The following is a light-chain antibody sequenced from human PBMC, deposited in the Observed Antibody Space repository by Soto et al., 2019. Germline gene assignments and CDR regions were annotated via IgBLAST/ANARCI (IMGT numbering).Light chain of an antibody. V-gene: IGLV1-44*01. CDR2: SNN. CDR1: SSNVGGNT. Sequence: QAVVTQPPSTSGTPGQRVTMSCSGSSSNVGGNTVTWYQQLSGTAPKLLIYSNNQRPSGVPDRFSGSKSGTSASLAISGLQSEDEADYYCETWDDSLKAVVFGGGTKLTVL. CDR3: ETWDDSLKAVV. J-gene: IGLJ2*01.